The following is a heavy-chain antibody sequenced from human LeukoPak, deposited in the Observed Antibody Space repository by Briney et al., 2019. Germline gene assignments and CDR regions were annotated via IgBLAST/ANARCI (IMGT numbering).Heavy chain of an antibody. CDR2: IYYSGST. D-gene: IGHD5-12*01. J-gene: IGHJ3*02. CDR1: GGSVSGSTYY. V-gene: IGHV4-61*01. CDR3: ARDRIGSGYHGGDAFDI. Sequence: PSETLSLTCTVSGGSVSGSTYYWSWIRQPPGKGLEWIGYIYYSGSTNYKPSLKSRVSISVDTSKNQFSLHLTSVTAADTAVYYCARDRIGSGYHGGDAFDIWGQGAMVTVSS.